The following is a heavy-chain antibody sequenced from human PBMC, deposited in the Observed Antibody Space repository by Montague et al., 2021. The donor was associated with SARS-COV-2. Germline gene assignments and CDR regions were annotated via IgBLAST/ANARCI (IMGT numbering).Heavy chain of an antibody. CDR2: ISGRGDFT. D-gene: IGHD4-17*01. Sequence: SLRLSCAASGFTFSGYAMTWIRQAPGKGLEWLSAISGRGDFTFYADSVKGRFTISRDNSRNTVFLQMDNLRVDDTAMYYCAKDNRNEFGDHERDYWGQGTLVTVSS. V-gene: IGHV3-23*01. CDR1: GFTFSGYA. J-gene: IGHJ4*02. CDR3: AKDNRNEFGDHERDY.